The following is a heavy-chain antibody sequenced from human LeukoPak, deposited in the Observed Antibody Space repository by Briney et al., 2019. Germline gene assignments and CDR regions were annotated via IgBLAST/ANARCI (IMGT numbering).Heavy chain of an antibody. CDR2: INHSGST. D-gene: IGHD6-13*01. V-gene: IGHV4-34*01. J-gene: IGHJ4*02. Sequence: PSETLSLTCAVYGGSFSGYYWSWIRQPPGKGLEWIGEINHSGSTNYNPSLKSRVTISVDTSKNQFSLKLSSVTAADTAVYYCARAGIAAAGPYFDYWGQGTLVTVSS. CDR3: ARAGIAAAGPYFDY. CDR1: GGSFSGYY.